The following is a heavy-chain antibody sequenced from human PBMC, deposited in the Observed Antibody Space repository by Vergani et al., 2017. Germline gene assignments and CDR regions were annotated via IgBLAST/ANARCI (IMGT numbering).Heavy chain of an antibody. CDR1: GFTFSSYA. V-gene: IGHV3-23*01. D-gene: IGHD3-3*01. J-gene: IGHJ4*02. Sequence: EVQLLESGGGLVQPGGSLRLSCAASGFTFSSYAMSWVRQAPGKGLEWVSAISGSGGSTYYADSVKGRFTISRDNSKKTLYLQMNSLRAEDTAVYYCAKIRAVFQDFDYWGQGTLVTVSS. CDR2: ISGSGGST. CDR3: AKIRAVFQDFDY.